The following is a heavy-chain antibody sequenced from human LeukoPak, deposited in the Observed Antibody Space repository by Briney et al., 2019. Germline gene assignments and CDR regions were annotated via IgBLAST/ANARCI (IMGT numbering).Heavy chain of an antibody. V-gene: IGHV3-43*02. D-gene: IGHD3-9*01. J-gene: IGHJ4*02. Sequence: GGSLRLSCAASGFTFDDYAMHWVRQAPGKGLEWVSLISGDGGSTYYADSVKGRFTISRDNSKNSLYLQMNSLRTEDTDLYYCAKDGYFDWLPKRGLDYWGQGTLVTVSS. CDR3: AKDGYFDWLPKRGLDY. CDR1: GFTFDDYA. CDR2: ISGDGGST.